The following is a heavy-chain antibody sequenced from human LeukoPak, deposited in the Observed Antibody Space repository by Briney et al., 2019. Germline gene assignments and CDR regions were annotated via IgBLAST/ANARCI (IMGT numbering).Heavy chain of an antibody. CDR3: ARDLEAENACYFAY. D-gene: IGHD1-1*01. CDR1: LFTVSSSN. Sequence: GGSLRLSCAASLFTVSSSNMSWVRQAPGKGLEWGSIISGAGTTYYADSVKGRFTISRDNSKNTVYLQVNSLRDEDTAMYYCARDLEAENACYFAYWGQGTMVTVSS. CDR2: ISGAGTT. V-gene: IGHV3-66*01. J-gene: IGHJ4*02.